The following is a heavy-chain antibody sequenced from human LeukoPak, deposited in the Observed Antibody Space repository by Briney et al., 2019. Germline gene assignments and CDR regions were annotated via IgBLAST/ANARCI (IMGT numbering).Heavy chain of an antibody. CDR3: ATYYDILTGYSPYYFDY. J-gene: IGHJ4*02. Sequence: SSQTLSLTCTVSGGSISSGGYYWSWIRQHPGKGLEWIGYIYYSGSTYYNPSLKSRVTISVDTSKNQFSLKLSSVTAADTAVYYCATYYDILTGYSPYYFDYWGQGTLVTVSS. CDR1: GGSISSGGYY. D-gene: IGHD3-9*01. CDR2: IYYSGST. V-gene: IGHV4-31*03.